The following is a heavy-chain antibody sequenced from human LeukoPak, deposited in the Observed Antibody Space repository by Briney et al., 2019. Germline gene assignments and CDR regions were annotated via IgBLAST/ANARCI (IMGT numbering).Heavy chain of an antibody. J-gene: IGHJ4*02. CDR3: AREAAMQYFFDY. D-gene: IGHD6-13*01. CDR2: IYTSGST. V-gene: IGHV4-61*02. Sequence: TSETLSLTCTVSGGSISSGSYYWSWIRQPAGKGLEWIGRIYTSGSTNYNPSLKSRVTISVDTSKNQFSLKLSSVTAADTAVYYCAREAAMQYFFDYWGQGILVTVSS. CDR1: GGSISSGSYY.